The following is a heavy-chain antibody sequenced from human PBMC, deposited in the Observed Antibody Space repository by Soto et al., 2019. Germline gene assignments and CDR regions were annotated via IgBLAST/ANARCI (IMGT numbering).Heavy chain of an antibody. CDR3: ARGGSGSSWFDP. D-gene: IGHD3-10*01. Sequence: SSETLSLTCAVSCGSISSGGYSWSWIRQPPGKGLEWIGYIYHSGSTYYNPSLKSRVTISVDRSKNQFSLKLSSVTAADTAVYYCARGGSGSSWFDPWGQGTLVTVAS. V-gene: IGHV4-30-2*01. J-gene: IGHJ5*02. CDR1: CGSISSGGYS. CDR2: IYHSGST.